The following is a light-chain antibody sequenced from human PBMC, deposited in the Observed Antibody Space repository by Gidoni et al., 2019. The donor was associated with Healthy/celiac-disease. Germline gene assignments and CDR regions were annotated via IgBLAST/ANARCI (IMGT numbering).Light chain of an antibody. V-gene: IGKV4-1*01. J-gene: IGKJ4*01. Sequence: DIVMTQSPDSLAVSLCERATINCKSSQSVLYSSNNKNYLAWYQQKPGQPPKLLIYWAATRESGVPDRFSGSGSGTDFTLTISSLQAEDVAVYYCQQYYSTHALTFGGXTKVEIK. CDR3: QQYYSTHALT. CDR1: QSVLYSSNNKNY. CDR2: WAA.